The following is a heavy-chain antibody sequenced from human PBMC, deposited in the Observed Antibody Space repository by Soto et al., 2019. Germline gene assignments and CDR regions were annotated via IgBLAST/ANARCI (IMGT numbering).Heavy chain of an antibody. D-gene: IGHD1-20*01. V-gene: IGHV3-15*01. CDR1: GFTFSNAW. J-gene: IGHJ4*02. Sequence: EVQLVESGGGLVKPGGSLRLSCAASGFTFSNAWMSWVRQAPGKGLEWVGRIKSKTDGGTTDYAAPVKGRFTISRDDSKNTFYLQMNSLKTEDPAVYYCPKALPPLYNWNDEEHAYWGQGTLVTVS. CDR2: IKSKTDGGTT. CDR3: PKALPPLYNWNDEEHAY.